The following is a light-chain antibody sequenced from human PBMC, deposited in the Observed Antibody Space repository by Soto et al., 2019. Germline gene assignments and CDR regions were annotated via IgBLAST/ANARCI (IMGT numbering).Light chain of an antibody. V-gene: IGKV1-39*01. CDR1: QSIGTY. Sequence: DIQMTQSPTSLSACVEDRVTITCRASQSIGTYLNWYQQIPGKAPKLLIYAASSLQSGVPSRFSGSGSGTDFTLTISSLQPEDFATYYCQQSYITPWTFGQGTKVDI. CDR3: QQSYITPWT. J-gene: IGKJ1*01. CDR2: AAS.